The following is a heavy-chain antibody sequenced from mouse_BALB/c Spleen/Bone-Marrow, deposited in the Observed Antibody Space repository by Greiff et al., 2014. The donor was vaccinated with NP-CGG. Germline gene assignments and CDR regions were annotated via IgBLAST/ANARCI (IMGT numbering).Heavy chain of an antibody. CDR1: GFTFSSFG. D-gene: IGHD2-4*01. CDR3: ARKGAMITHYYAMDY. J-gene: IGHJ4*01. V-gene: IGHV5-17*02. Sequence: EVQVVESGGGLVQPGGSRKLSCAASGFTFSSFGMHWVRQAPEKGLEWVAYISNGSSTIYYADTVKGRFTISRDNPKNTLFLQMTSRRSEDTAMYYCARKGAMITHYYAMDYWGQGTSVTVSS. CDR2: ISNGSSTI.